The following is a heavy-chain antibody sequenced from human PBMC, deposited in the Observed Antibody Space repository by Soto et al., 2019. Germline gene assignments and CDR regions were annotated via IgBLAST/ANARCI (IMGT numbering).Heavy chain of an antibody. CDR2: ISGSGGST. CDR3: AKNSYGSSWYMGGYFDY. D-gene: IGHD6-13*01. Sequence: LRLSCAASGFTFSSYAMSWVRQAPGKGLEWVSAISGSGGSTYYADSVKGRFTISRDNSKNTLYLQMNSLRAEDTAVYYCAKNSYGSSWYMGGYFDYWGQGTLVTVSS. CDR1: GFTFSSYA. J-gene: IGHJ4*02. V-gene: IGHV3-23*01.